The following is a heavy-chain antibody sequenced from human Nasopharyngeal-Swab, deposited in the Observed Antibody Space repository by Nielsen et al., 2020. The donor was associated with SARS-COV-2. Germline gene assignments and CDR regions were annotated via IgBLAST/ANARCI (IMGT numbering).Heavy chain of an antibody. CDR3: ARESYYGMDV. J-gene: IGHJ6*02. Sequence: GESLKISCAASGFTFSDYAMHWVRQVPGKGLEWVAVISYDGTNKFYPASVKGRFTISRDNAKNSLYLQMNSLRAEDTAVYYCARESYYGMDVWGQGTTVTVSS. CDR1: GFTFSDYA. CDR2: ISYDGTNK. V-gene: IGHV3-30*03.